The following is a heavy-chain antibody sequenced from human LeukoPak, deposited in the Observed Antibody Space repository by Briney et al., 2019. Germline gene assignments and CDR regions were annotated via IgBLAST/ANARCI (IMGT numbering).Heavy chain of an antibody. V-gene: IGHV3-53*01. CDR3: ARERYSYGPYFDY. D-gene: IGHD5-18*01. Sequence: GGSLRLSCAASGFTVSSNYMSWVRQAPGKGLEWVSVIYSGGSTYYADSVRGRFTISRDNSKNTLYLQMNSLRAEDTAVYYCARERYSYGPYFDYWGQGTLVTASS. J-gene: IGHJ4*02. CDR1: GFTVSSNY. CDR2: IYSGGST.